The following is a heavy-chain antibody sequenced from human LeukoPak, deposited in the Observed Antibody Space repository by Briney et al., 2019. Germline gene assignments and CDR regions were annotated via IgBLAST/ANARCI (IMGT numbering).Heavy chain of an antibody. CDR1: GYTFTSYD. CDR3: ASSWYYDFWSGYSHDAFDI. CDR2: MNPNSGNT. Sequence: ASVTVSCKASGYTFTSYDINWVRQATGQGLEWMGWMNPNSGNTGYAQKFQGRVTITRNTSISTAYMELSSLRSEDTAVYYCASSWYYDFWSGYSHDAFDIWGQGTMVTVSS. D-gene: IGHD3-3*01. J-gene: IGHJ3*02. V-gene: IGHV1-8*03.